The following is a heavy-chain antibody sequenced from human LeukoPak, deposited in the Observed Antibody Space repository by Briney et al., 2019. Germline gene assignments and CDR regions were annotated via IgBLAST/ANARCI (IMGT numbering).Heavy chain of an antibody. CDR2: INHSGST. J-gene: IGHJ4*02. V-gene: IGHV4-34*01. Sequence: SETLSLTCTVYGASFSGYYWTWVRQPPGKGLEWIGEINHSGSTKYNPSLKSRVTISVDTSKNQFSLKLSSVTAADTAVYYCAREGPLRSGTYYFDYWGQGTLVTVSS. D-gene: IGHD5-12*01. CDR1: GASFSGYY. CDR3: AREGPLRSGTYYFDY.